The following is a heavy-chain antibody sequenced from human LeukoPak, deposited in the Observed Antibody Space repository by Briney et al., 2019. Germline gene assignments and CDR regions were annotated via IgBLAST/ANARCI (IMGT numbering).Heavy chain of an antibody. CDR1: GGSISSSSYY. CDR3: AREGFSLRWEWFDP. V-gene: IGHV4-39*02. Sequence: SETLSLTCTVSGGSISSSSYYWGWIRQPPGKGLEWIGSIYYSGSTYYNPSLKSRVTISVDTSKNQFSLKLSSVTAADTAVYYCAREGFSLRWEWFDPWGQGTLVTVSS. J-gene: IGHJ5*02. D-gene: IGHD4-23*01. CDR2: IYYSGST.